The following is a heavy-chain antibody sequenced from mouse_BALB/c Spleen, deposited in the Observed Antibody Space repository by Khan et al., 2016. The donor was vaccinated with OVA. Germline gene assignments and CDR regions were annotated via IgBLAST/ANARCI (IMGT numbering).Heavy chain of an antibody. D-gene: IGHD2-14*01. CDR1: GYTFTDYA. V-gene: IGHV1S137*01. CDR3: ARSYYRYDGGFYFDY. Sequence: QMQLEESGPDLVRPGVSVRISCKGSGYTFTDYALHWVKQSHAKSLEWIGLITTYSGNTNYNQKFEGKATMTVDKSSSTAYMELARLTSEDSAIYYCARSYYRYDGGFYFDYWGQGTTLTVSS. J-gene: IGHJ2*01. CDR2: ITTYSGNT.